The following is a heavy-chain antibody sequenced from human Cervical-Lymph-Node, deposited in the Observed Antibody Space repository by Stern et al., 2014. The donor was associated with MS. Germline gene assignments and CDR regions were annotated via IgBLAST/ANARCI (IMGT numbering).Heavy chain of an antibody. J-gene: IGHJ4*02. CDR2: LYWGDDK. CDR3: AYRGRTGSFDS. Sequence: QVTLKESGPPLVKPTQTLTLTCTFSGFALSASGVGVGWIRQPPGKALEWLALLYWGDDKRYSPSLESRLTLIKDTSKSQVVLTMTNVDPVDTGTYYCAYRGRTGSFDSWGQGALVTVSS. V-gene: IGHV2-5*02. D-gene: IGHD3-16*01. CDR1: GFALSASGVG.